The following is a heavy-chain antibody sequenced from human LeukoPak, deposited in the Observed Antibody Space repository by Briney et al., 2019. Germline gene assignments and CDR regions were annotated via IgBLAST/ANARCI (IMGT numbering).Heavy chain of an antibody. D-gene: IGHD5-18*01. CDR3: ARASGYSYGSHDY. CDR2: INSDGSST. J-gene: IGHJ4*02. V-gene: IGHV3-74*01. Sequence: PGGSLRLSCAASGFTFSTYWMHWVRQAPGKGLVWVSRINSDGSSTSYADSVKGRFTISRDNAKNTLYLQMNSLRAEDTAVYFCARASGYSYGSHDYWGQGTLVTVSS. CDR1: GFTFSTYW.